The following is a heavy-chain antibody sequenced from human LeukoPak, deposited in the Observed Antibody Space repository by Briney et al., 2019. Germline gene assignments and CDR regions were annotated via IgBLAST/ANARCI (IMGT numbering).Heavy chain of an antibody. D-gene: IGHD3-16*02. CDR2: INHSGST. J-gene: IGHJ4*02. CDR1: GGSFSGYY. CDR3: ARAPGRYDYVWGSYRFGLDY. V-gene: IGHV4-34*01. Sequence: SETLSLTCAVYGGSFSGYYWSWIRQPPGKGLEWIGEINHSGSTNYNPSLKSRVTISVDTSKNQFSLKLSSVTAADTAVYYCARAPGRYDYVWGSYRFGLDYWGQGTLVTVSS.